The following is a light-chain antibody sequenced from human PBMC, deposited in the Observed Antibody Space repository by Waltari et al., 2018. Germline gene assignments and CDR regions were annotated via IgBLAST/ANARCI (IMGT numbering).Light chain of an antibody. J-gene: IGLJ2*01. Sequence: QSALAQPPSASGSPGQSVTISCTGTSSDVGGYNYVSWYQQHPGKAPQLMVYEVSKRPAGLPVRFSGSKSGNTASLTVSGRQAEDEAAYYCSSYAGSNFVVFGGGTKVTVL. CDR3: SSYAGSNFVV. CDR1: SSDVGGYNY. V-gene: IGLV2-8*01. CDR2: EVS.